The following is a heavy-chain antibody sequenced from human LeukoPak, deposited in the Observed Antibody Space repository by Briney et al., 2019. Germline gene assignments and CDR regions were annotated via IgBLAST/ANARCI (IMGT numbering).Heavy chain of an antibody. D-gene: IGHD6-6*01. V-gene: IGHV4-39*07. CDR1: GGSISMSSYY. J-gene: IGHJ6*03. Sequence: PSETLSLTCTVSGGSISMSSYYWGWIRQPPGKGLEWIGSIYYSGSTYYNPSLKSRVTISVDTSKNQFSLKVSSVTAADTAVYYCARGYFRAAARPGTYYYYYMDVWGKGTTVTVSS. CDR3: ARGYFRAAARPGTYYYYYMDV. CDR2: IYYSGST.